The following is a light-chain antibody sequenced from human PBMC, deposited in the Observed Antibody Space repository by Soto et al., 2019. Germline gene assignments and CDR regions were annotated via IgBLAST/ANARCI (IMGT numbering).Light chain of an antibody. Sequence: DIQMTQSPSTPSASVGDRVTITCRASQSSRGWLAWYQQKPGKAPNLLIYDASRLKSGVPSRFSGRGSGTEFTLTITSLQPDDFATYYCHQYNSFSPWTFGQGTKVEV. J-gene: IGKJ1*01. CDR2: DAS. V-gene: IGKV1-5*01. CDR1: QSSRGW. CDR3: HQYNSFSPWT.